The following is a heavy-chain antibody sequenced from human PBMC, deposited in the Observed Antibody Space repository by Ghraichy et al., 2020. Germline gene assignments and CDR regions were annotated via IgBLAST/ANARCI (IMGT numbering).Heavy chain of an antibody. CDR1: GFTFSSYS. CDR3: ARVYYDFWSGYQAYYFDY. CDR2: ISSSSSTI. V-gene: IGHV3-48*01. Sequence: GGSLRLSCAASGFTFSSYSMNWVRQAPGKGLEWVSYISSSSSTIYYADSVKGRFTISRDNAKNSLYLQMNSLRAEDTAVYYCARVYYDFWSGYQAYYFDYWGQGTLVTVSS. J-gene: IGHJ4*02. D-gene: IGHD3-3*01.